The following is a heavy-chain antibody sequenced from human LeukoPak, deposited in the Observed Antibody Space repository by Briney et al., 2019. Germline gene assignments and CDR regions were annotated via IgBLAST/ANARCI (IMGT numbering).Heavy chain of an antibody. V-gene: IGHV1-69*05. CDR1: GGTFSSYA. Sequence: ASVKVSCKASGGTFSSYAISWVRQAPGQGLEWMGRIIPIFGTANYAQKFQGRVTITTDGSTSTAYMELSSLRSEDTAVYYCARASGWVHSGSSTGGFDYWAQGTLVTVSS. J-gene: IGHJ4*02. CDR3: ARASGWVHSGSSTGGFDY. CDR2: IIPIFGTA. D-gene: IGHD1-26*01.